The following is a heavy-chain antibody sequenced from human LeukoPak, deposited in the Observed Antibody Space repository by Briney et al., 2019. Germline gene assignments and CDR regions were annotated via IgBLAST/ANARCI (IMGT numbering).Heavy chain of an antibody. CDR3: ARDAPGVATAVNWFDP. V-gene: IGHV3-21*06. D-gene: IGHD6-13*01. CDR1: GFTFSGFS. Sequence: GGPLRLSCAAAGFTFSGFSMNWVRQAPGKGLEWVSSISGSSSYIYYADSVKGRFTISRDTAKNSLYLQMNSLRAEDTAVYYCARDAPGVATAVNWFDPWGQGTLVTVSS. CDR2: ISGSSSYI. J-gene: IGHJ5*02.